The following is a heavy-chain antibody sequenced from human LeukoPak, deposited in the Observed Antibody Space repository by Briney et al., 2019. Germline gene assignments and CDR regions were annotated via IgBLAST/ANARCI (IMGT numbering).Heavy chain of an antibody. CDR1: GFTFSTYA. CDR2: ISGSGGST. Sequence: GGSLRLSCAASGFTFSTYAMSWVRQAPGKGLEWVSTISGSGGSTYYADSVKGRFTISRDNAKNSLYLQMNSLRAEDTAVYYCAELGITMIGGVWGKGTTVTISS. D-gene: IGHD3-10*02. CDR3: AELGITMIGGV. V-gene: IGHV3-23*01. J-gene: IGHJ6*04.